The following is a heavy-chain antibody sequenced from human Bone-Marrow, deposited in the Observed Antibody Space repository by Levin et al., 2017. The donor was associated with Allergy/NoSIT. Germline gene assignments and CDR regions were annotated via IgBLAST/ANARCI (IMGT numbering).Heavy chain of an antibody. V-gene: IGHV3-23*01. CDR1: GFTFSSYA. J-gene: IGHJ4*02. CDR3: AKDHAYDYIWGSYRWVDY. Sequence: GGSLRLSCAASGFTFSSYAMSWVRQAPGKGLEWVSAISGSGGSTYYADSVKGRFTISRDNSKNTLYLQMNSLRAEDTAVYYCAKDHAYDYIWGSYRWVDYWGQGTLVTVSS. D-gene: IGHD3-16*02. CDR2: ISGSGGST.